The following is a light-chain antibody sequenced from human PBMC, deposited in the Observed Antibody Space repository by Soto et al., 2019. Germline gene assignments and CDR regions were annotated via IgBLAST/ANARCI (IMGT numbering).Light chain of an antibody. J-gene: IGKJ1*01. Sequence: MQMTQGPSTLSASVGARVTXTCRASQGIGGRPAWFQQEQGRAPRHLXQFASTLLRGGPSRFSGSGSGTDFIRTINSLQADDFATYYGLQAQTFPRTFGQGTKVDIK. CDR2: FAS. CDR1: QGIGGR. V-gene: IGKV1-12*01. CDR3: LQAQTFPRT.